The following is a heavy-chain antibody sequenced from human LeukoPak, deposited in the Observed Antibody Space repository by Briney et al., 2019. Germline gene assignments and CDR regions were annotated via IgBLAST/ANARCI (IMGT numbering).Heavy chain of an antibody. D-gene: IGHD1-20*01. CDR3: ARELTGTTTFDY. Sequence: TSQTLSLTCTVSGGSISSGGYYWSWIRQPPGKGLEWIGEINYSGSTKYLPSLKSRVTISVDTSKNQFSLNLSSVTAADTAVYYCARELTGTTTFDYWGQGTLVTVSS. V-gene: IGHV4-31*03. CDR2: INYSGST. CDR1: GGSISSGGYY. J-gene: IGHJ4*02.